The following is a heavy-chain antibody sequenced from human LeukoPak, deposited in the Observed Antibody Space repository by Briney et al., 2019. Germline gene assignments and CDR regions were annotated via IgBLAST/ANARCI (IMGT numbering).Heavy chain of an antibody. J-gene: IGHJ4*02. V-gene: IGHV4-30-2*01. CDR1: GGSISSGGYS. CDR2: IYHSGST. Sequence: PQTLSLTCAVSGGSISSGGYSWSWIRQPPGKGLEWIGYIYHSGSTYYNPSLKSRVTISVDRSKNQFSLKLSSVTAADTAVYYCARADCSGGSCYFGYWGQGTLVTVSS. D-gene: IGHD2-15*01. CDR3: ARADCSGGSCYFGY.